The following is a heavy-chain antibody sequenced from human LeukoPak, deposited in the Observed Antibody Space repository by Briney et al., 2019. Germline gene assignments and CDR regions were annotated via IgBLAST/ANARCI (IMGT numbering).Heavy chain of an antibody. CDR2: IWYDGSNK. D-gene: IGHD6-19*01. V-gene: IGHV3-33*01. J-gene: IGHJ4*02. CDR1: GFTFSSYG. CDR3: ARDIGIAVAGSDY. Sequence: GGSLRLSCAASGFTFSSYGMHWVRQAPGKGLEWVAVIWYDGSNKYYADSVKGRFTISRDNSKNTLYLQMNSLRAEDTAVYYCARDIGIAVAGSDYWGQGTLVTVSP.